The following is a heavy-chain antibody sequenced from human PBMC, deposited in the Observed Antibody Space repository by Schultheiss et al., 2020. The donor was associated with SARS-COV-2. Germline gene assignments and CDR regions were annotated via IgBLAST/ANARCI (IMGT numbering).Heavy chain of an antibody. J-gene: IGHJ6*02. V-gene: IGHV5-10-1*01. D-gene: IGHD3-3*01. CDR1: GYSFTSYW. Sequence: GESLKISCKGSGYSFTSYWISWVRQMPGKGLEWMGRIDPSDSYTNYSPSFQGHVTISADKSISTAYLQWSSLKASDTAMYYCARPSMDFWSGYESNYYYYGMDVWGQGTTVTVSS. CDR2: IDPSDSYT. CDR3: ARPSMDFWSGYESNYYYYGMDV.